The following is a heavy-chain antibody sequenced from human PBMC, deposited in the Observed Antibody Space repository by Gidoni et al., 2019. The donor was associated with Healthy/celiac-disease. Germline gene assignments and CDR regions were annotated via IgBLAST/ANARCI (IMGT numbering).Heavy chain of an antibody. CDR2: INPSGGST. CDR1: GYTFTSYY. CDR3: ARMSTQGRWLQPTGRAFDI. Sequence: QVQLVQSGAEVKKPGASVKVSCKASGYTFTSYYMHWVRQAPGQGLEWMGIINPSGGSTSYAQKFQGRVTMTRDTSTSTVYMELSSLRSEDTAVYYCARMSTQGRWLQPTGRAFDIWGQGTMVTVSS. J-gene: IGHJ3*02. V-gene: IGHV1-46*01. D-gene: IGHD5-12*01.